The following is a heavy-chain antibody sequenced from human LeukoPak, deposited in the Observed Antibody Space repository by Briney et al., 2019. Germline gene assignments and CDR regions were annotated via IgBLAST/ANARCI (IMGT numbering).Heavy chain of an antibody. J-gene: IGHJ6*03. Sequence: SVKVSCKASGGTFSSYTISWVRQAPGQGLEWMGRIIPILGIANYAQKFQGRVTITADKSTSTAYMELSSLRSEDTAVYYCARDEGYDFWSGRGAYYYYYMDVWGKGTTVTVSS. D-gene: IGHD3-3*01. CDR3: ARDEGYDFWSGRGAYYYYYMDV. CDR2: IIPILGIA. CDR1: GGTFSSYT. V-gene: IGHV1-69*04.